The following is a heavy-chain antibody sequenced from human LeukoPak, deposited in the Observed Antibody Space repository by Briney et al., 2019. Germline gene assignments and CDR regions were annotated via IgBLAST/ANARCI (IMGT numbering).Heavy chain of an antibody. J-gene: IGHJ5*02. D-gene: IGHD1-26*01. CDR1: GGSISSSGYY. Sequence: SETLSLTCTVSGGSISSSGYYWGWIRQPPGKGLEWIASIYYSGSTYYNPSLKSRVTISVDTSKNQLSLKLSSLTAADKAVYYCARHEYSGSYYGLSWFDPWGQGTLVAVSS. CDR3: ARHEYSGSYYGLSWFDP. V-gene: IGHV4-39*01. CDR2: IYYSGST.